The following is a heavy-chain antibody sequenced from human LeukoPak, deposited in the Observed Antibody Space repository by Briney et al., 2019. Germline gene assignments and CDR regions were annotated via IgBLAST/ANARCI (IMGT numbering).Heavy chain of an antibody. CDR1: GYTFTSYD. J-gene: IGHJ6*03. D-gene: IGHD2-21*02. CDR3: ARAYCGGDCYSNYYYMDV. Sequence: ASVKVSCKASGYTFTSYDINWVRQATGQGLEWMGWISAYNGNTNYAQKLQGRVTMTTDTSTSTAYMELRSLRSDDTAVYYCARAYCGGDCYSNYYYMDVWGKGTTVTVSS. V-gene: IGHV1-18*01. CDR2: ISAYNGNT.